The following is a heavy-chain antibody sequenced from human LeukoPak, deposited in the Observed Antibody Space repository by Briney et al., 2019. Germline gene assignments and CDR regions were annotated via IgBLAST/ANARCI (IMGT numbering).Heavy chain of an antibody. CDR1: GFTLSTYA. CDR3: ARDYGSGIA. V-gene: IGHV1-2*02. D-gene: IGHD3-10*01. Sequence: GGSLRLSCSASGFTLSTYAMHWVRQAPGQGLEWMGWINPSSGGTNYAQNFQGRVTMTRDKSISTAYMELSSLRSDDTAVYYCARDYGSGIAWGQGTLVTVSS. CDR2: INPSSGGT. J-gene: IGHJ4*02.